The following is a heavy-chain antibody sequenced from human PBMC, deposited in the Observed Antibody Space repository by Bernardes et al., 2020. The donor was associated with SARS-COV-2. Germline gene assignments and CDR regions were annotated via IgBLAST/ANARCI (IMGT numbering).Heavy chain of an antibody. J-gene: IGHJ4*02. CDR1: GFNFAGHY. CDR3: ARDQTPGYYCARDFGGNSDY. D-gene: IGHD2-15*01. V-gene: IGHV3-11*01. CDR2: IRPGGESI. Sequence: GGSLRLSCAVSGFNFAGHYMAWVRQAPGKGLEWVSYIRPGGESIFYADSVKGRFTISRDSINKVLYLQMDRLRAEDTAIYYCARDQTPGYYCARDFGGNSDYWGQGTLVTVSS.